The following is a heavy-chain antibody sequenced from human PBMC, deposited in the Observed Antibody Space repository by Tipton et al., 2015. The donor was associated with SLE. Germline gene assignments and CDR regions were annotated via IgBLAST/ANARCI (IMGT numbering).Heavy chain of an antibody. V-gene: IGHV1-69*04. CDR1: EDTFSDYT. J-gene: IGHJ4*02. CDR2: FIAILDVT. Sequence: QSGAEVKKPGSSVKVSCKAPEDTFSDYTISWARQAPGQGLEWMGRFIAILDVTNYAQMFQDRVTITVDRSTSTVYMELSSLRSEDTAMYFCSTGGGAGQSLANWGQGTLVTVPS. D-gene: IGHD1-26*01. CDR3: STGGGAGQSLAN.